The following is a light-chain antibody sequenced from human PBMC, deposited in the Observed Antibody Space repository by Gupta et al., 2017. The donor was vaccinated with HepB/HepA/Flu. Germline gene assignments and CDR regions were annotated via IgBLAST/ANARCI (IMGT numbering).Light chain of an antibody. CDR2: AAS. Sequence: DIQMTQSRSSLSASVGDRVTITCRASQKISTYLNWYQQKPAKAPKLLISAASRVKSGVPSRFSGSGSETDFTLTISSRQPEDFATYYCEQRDSTPRTFGQGTKVETK. CDR3: EQRDSTPRT. V-gene: IGKV1-39*01. J-gene: IGKJ1*01. CDR1: QKISTY.